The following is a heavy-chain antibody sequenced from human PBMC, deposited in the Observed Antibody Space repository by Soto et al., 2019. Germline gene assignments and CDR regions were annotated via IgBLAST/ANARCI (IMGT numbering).Heavy chain of an antibody. CDR1: GYTFTSYG. J-gene: IGHJ6*02. CDR2: ISAYNGNT. D-gene: IGHD4-17*01. Sequence: QVQLVQSGAEVKKPGASVKVSCKASGYTFTSYGISWVRQAPGQGLEWMGWISAYNGNTNYAQKIQGRVTMTTDTSSSTAYLELRSLRSDDTAVYYCARYHGDYYYYYGMDVWGPGTTVTVSS. V-gene: IGHV1-18*01. CDR3: ARYHGDYYYYYGMDV.